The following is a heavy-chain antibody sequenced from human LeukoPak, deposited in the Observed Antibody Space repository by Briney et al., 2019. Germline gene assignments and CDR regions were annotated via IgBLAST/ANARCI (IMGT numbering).Heavy chain of an antibody. Sequence: SETLSLTRTVSGASISPNYWSWIRQPPGKGLEWIGYIYYSGSTNYNPSLKSRVTISVDTSKNQLSLNLSSVTAADTAVYYCARGHYGSGTGTYPDWGQGTLVTVSS. V-gene: IGHV4-59*01. CDR3: ARGHYGSGTGTYPD. D-gene: IGHD3-10*01. CDR1: GASISPNY. CDR2: IYYSGST. J-gene: IGHJ4*02.